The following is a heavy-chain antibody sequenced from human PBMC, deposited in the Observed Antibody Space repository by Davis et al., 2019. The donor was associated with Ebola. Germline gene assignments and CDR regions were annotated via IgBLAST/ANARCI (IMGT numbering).Heavy chain of an antibody. CDR1: GFTVSSNY. CDR2: IYSGGST. D-gene: IGHD3-3*01. V-gene: IGHV3-53*01. Sequence: GESLKISCAASGFTVSSNYMSWVRQAPGKGLEWVSVIYSGGSTYYADSVKGRFTISRDNAKNSLYLQMNSLRAEDTAVYYCARANFWSGYYKTDYYYGMDVWGQGTTVTVSS. J-gene: IGHJ6*02. CDR3: ARANFWSGYYKTDYYYGMDV.